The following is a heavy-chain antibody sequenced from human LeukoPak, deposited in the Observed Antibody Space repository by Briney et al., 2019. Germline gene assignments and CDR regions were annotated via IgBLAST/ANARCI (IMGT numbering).Heavy chain of an antibody. V-gene: IGHV1-18*04. D-gene: IGHD6-13*01. CDR2: ISAYDGNT. J-gene: IGHJ5*02. CDR1: GYTFTGYY. Sequence: ASVKVSCKASGYTFTGYYMHWVRQAPGQGLEWMGWISAYDGNTSYLQKFQGRVTMTIDTSTSTAYMELRSLRSDDTAVYYCARDKVIASAGTPNWFDPWGQGTLVTVSS. CDR3: ARDKVIASAGTPNWFDP.